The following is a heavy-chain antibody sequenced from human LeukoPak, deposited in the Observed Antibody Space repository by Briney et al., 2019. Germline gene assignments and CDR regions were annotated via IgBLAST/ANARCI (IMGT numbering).Heavy chain of an antibody. CDR2: IYYSGST. CDR1: GGSISSYY. Sequence: PSETLSLTCTVSGGSISSYYWSWIRQPPGKGLEWIGYIYYSGSTNYNPSLKSRVTMSIDTSKNQFSLKLSSVTAADTAVYYCARASYCSGGSCYSGGYYWGQGTLVTVSS. D-gene: IGHD2-15*01. V-gene: IGHV4-59*08. J-gene: IGHJ4*02. CDR3: ARASYCSGGSCYSGGYY.